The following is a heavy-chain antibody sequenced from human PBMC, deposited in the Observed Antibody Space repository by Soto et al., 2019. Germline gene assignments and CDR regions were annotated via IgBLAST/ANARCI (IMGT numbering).Heavy chain of an antibody. D-gene: IGHD3-10*01. CDR2: LSGSGGST. Sequence: PGGSLRLSCAASGFSFIKYAMSWVRQAPGKGLEWVSGLSGSGGSTSSADSVKGRFAISRDNSRNTLYLQMNSLRDGDTAIYYCARGFYAGKGSGPDYWGQGTLVTVSS. CDR1: GFSFIKYA. V-gene: IGHV3-23*01. J-gene: IGHJ4*02. CDR3: ARGFYAGKGSGPDY.